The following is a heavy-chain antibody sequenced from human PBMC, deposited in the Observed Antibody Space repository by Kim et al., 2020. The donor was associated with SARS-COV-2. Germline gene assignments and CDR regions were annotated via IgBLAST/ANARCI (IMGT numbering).Heavy chain of an antibody. Sequence: SETLSLTCAVSGGSISSGGYSWSWIRQPPGKGLEWIGYIYHSGSTYYNPSLKRRVTISVYRSKNQFSLKLRSVTAADTSVYYCAGRSDRTGTTFFDYWGQGTLVTVSS. J-gene: IGHJ4*02. V-gene: IGHV4-30-2*01. D-gene: IGHD1-1*01. CDR1: GGSISSGGYS. CDR3: AGRSDRTGTTFFDY. CDR2: IYHSGST.